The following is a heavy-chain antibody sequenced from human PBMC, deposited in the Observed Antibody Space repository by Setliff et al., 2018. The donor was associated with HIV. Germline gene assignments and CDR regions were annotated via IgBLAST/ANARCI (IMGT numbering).Heavy chain of an antibody. V-gene: IGHV1-24*01. Sequence: ASVKVSCKVSGYTLTELSMHWVRQAPGKGLEWMGGFDPEDVETVYAQKFQGRVTMTGDTSTNTVYMDLSSLGSEDTAVYYCVRERRGGHFDYWGQGTLVTVSS. CDR3: VRERRGGHFDY. CDR1: GYTLTELS. CDR2: FDPEDVET. D-gene: IGHD1-26*01. J-gene: IGHJ4*02.